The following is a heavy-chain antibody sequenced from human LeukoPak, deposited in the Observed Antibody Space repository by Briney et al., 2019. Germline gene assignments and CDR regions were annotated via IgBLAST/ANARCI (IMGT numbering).Heavy chain of an antibody. CDR2: IYTSGST. CDR1: GGSISSGSYY. D-gene: IGHD3-10*01. CDR3: ARQTFGDLYFDS. J-gene: IGHJ4*02. V-gene: IGHV4-61*02. Sequence: PSETLSLTCTVSGGSISSGSYYWSWIRQPAGKGLEWIGRIYTSGSTNYNPSLKSRVTISTDMSKNQLSLQLSSVTAADTAVYYCARQTFGDLYFDSWGQGTLVIVSS.